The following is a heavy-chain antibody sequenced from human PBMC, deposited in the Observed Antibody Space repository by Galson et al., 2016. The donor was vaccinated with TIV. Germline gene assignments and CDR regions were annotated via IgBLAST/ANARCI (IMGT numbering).Heavy chain of an antibody. CDR2: ISSRGNYI. Sequence: SLRLSCAASGFSLSTYNMNWVRQAPGKSLEWVSSISSRGNYIYYADSVRGRFTISRDNAAKSLYLQMSSLRAEDTAVYFCATNDFLSYYFDYWGQGTLVTVSS. CDR3: ATNDFLSYYFDY. V-gene: IGHV3-21*01. CDR1: GFSLSTYN. D-gene: IGHD3-3*01. J-gene: IGHJ4*02.